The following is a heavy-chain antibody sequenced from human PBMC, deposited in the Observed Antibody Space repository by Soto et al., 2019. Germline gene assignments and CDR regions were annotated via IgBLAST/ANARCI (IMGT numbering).Heavy chain of an antibody. CDR1: GFTVSSNY. CDR2: IYSGGST. CDR3: ASLFGDYYYYMDV. J-gene: IGHJ6*03. Sequence: GGSLRLSCAASGFTVSSNYMSWVRQAPGKGLEWVSVIYSGGSTYYADSVKGRFTISRDNSENTLYLQMNSLRAEDTAVYYCASLFGDYYYYMDVWGKGTTVTVSS. V-gene: IGHV3-66*01. D-gene: IGHD3-3*01.